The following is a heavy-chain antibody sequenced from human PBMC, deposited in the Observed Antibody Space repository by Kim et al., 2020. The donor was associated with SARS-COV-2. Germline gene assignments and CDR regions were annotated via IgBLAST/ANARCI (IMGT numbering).Heavy chain of an antibody. CDR1: GGSFSGYY. V-gene: IGHV4-34*01. J-gene: IGHJ6*02. D-gene: IGHD2-21*02. CDR3: ARVVTAIWYYYYGMDV. CDR2: INHSGST. Sequence: SETLSLTCAVYGGSFSGYYWSWIRQPPGKGLEWIGEINHSGSTNYNPSLKSRVTISVDSSKNQFSLKLSSVTAADTAVYYCARVVTAIWYYYYGMDVWGQGTTVTVSS.